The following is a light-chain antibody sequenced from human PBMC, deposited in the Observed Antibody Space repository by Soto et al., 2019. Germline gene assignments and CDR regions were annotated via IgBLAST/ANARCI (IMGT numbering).Light chain of an antibody. CDR3: CSYTTGSTYV. J-gene: IGLJ1*01. Sequence: LTQPASVSGSPGQSITISCTGTSSDVAVYNYVSWYQQHPGKAPELMIYEVSNRPSGVSNRFSGSKSGNTASLTISGLQAEDEADYYCCSYTTGSTYVFGTGTKV. CDR1: SSDVAVYNY. CDR2: EVS. V-gene: IGLV2-14*01.